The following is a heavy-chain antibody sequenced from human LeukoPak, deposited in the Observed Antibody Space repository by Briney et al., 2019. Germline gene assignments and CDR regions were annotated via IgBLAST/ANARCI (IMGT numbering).Heavy chain of an antibody. Sequence: GGSLRLSCSASGFTFSSYAMHWVRQAPGKGLEYVSAISSNGGSTYYADSAKGRFTISRDNSKNTLYLQMNSLRAEDTAVYYCGVFWSGFYTYWGQGTLVTVSS. CDR3: GVFWSGFYTY. D-gene: IGHD3-3*01. V-gene: IGHV3-64*04. CDR1: GFTFSSYA. J-gene: IGHJ4*02. CDR2: ISSNGGST.